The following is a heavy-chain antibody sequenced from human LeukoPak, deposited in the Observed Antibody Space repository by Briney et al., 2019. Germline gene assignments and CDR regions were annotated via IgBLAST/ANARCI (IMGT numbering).Heavy chain of an antibody. CDR3: ARDNYYGSGSHLVYFDY. D-gene: IGHD3-10*01. V-gene: IGHV1-2*02. CDR1: GYTFTGYY. Sequence: ASVKVSCKASGYTFTGYYMHWLRQAPGQGLEWMGWINPNSGGTNYAQKFQGRVTMTRDTSIGTAYMELSRLRSDDTAVYYCARDNYYGSGSHLVYFDYWGQGTLVTVSS. CDR2: INPNSGGT. J-gene: IGHJ4*02.